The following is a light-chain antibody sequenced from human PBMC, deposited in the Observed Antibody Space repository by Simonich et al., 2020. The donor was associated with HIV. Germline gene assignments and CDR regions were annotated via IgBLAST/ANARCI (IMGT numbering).Light chain of an antibody. Sequence: DIQMNQSPSSLSASVGDRVTLTCKQSQDINNYLNWYQQKPEKAPNLLIYGASNFETGVTSRFSGGGSGTDFTFTISSLQPEDIGTYYCQQYDNLPWTFGQGTKVEIK. J-gene: IGKJ1*01. V-gene: IGKV1-33*01. CDR2: GAS. CDR1: QDINNY. CDR3: QQYDNLPWT.